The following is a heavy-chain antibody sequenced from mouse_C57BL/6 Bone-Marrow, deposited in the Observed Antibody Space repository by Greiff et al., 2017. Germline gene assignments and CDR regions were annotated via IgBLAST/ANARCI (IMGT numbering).Heavy chain of an antibody. V-gene: IGHV7-3*01. CDR1: GFTFTDYY. CDR3: ARSYYGTYARDY. Sequence: EVHLVESGGGLVQPGGSLSLSCAASGFTFTDYYMSWVRQPPGKALEWLGFIRNKANGYTTEYSASVKGRFTISRDNSQSILYLQMNALRAEDSATYYCARSYYGTYARDYGGQGTSVTVSS. J-gene: IGHJ4*01. CDR2: IRNKANGYTT. D-gene: IGHD1-1*01.